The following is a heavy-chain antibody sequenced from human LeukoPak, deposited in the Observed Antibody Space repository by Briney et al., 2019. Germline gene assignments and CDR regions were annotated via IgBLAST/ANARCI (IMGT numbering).Heavy chain of an antibody. CDR1: GGSISSGSYY. J-gene: IGHJ4*02. CDR3: ARDRPTYYDSSGYYLESDY. Sequence: SETLSLTCTVSGGSISSGSYYWGWIRQPAGKGLEWIGRIYTSGSTNYNPSLKSRVTISVDTPKNQFSLKLSSVTAADTAVYYCARDRPTYYDSSGYYLESDYWGQGTLVTVSS. CDR2: IYTSGST. D-gene: IGHD3-22*01. V-gene: IGHV4-61*02.